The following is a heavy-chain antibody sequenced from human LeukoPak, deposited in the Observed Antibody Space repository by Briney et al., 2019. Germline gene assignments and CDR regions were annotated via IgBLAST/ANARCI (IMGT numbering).Heavy chain of an antibody. D-gene: IGHD3-16*02. CDR3: ARGGNGSVITFGGVIVTSDY. Sequence: PSETLSLTCAVYGGSFSGYYWSWIRQPPGKGLEWIGEINHSGSTNYNPSLKSRVTISVDTSKNQFSLKLSSVTAADTAVYYCARGGNGSVITFGGVIVTSDYWGQGTLVTVSS. J-gene: IGHJ4*02. CDR1: GGSFSGYY. V-gene: IGHV4-34*01. CDR2: INHSGST.